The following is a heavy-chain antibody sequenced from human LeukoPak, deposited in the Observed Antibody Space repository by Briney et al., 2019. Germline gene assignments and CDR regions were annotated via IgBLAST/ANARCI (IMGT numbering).Heavy chain of an antibody. D-gene: IGHD3-3*01. V-gene: IGHV3-33*06. J-gene: IGHJ4*02. CDR2: MWYDGSNK. CDR1: GFTFSSYG. Sequence: GRSLRLSCAASGFTFSSYGMHWVRQAPGKGLEWVAVMWYDGSNKYYADSVKGRFTISRDNSKNTLYLQMNSLRAEDTAVYYCAKAIGYDFWSGLDYWGQGTLVTVSS. CDR3: AKAIGYDFWSGLDY.